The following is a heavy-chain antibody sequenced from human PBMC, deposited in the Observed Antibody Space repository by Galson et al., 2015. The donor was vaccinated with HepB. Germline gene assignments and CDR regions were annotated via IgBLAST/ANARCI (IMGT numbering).Heavy chain of an antibody. CDR2: IIPIFGTA. V-gene: IGHV1-69*13. CDR1: GGTFSSYA. CDR3: ARGEFVVVPAATIRRNNWFDP. D-gene: IGHD2-2*01. J-gene: IGHJ5*02. Sequence: SVKVSCKASGGTFSSYAISWVRQAPGQGLEWMGGIIPIFGTANYAQKFQGRVTITADESTSTAYMELSSLRSEDTAVYYCARGEFVVVPAATIRRNNWFDPWGQGTLVTVSP.